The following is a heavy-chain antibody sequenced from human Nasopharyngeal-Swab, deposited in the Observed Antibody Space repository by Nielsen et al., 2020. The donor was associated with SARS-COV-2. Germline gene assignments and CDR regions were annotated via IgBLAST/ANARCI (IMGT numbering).Heavy chain of an antibody. Sequence: SLKISCAASGFTFDDYAMHWVRQAPGKGLEWVSGISWNSGSIGYADSVKGRFTISRDNAKNSLYLQMNSLRAEDTALYYCAKDMGIRGYSYDDYYYYGMDFWGQGTTVAVSS. D-gene: IGHD5-18*01. V-gene: IGHV3-9*01. CDR1: GFTFDDYA. J-gene: IGHJ6*02. CDR3: AKDMGIRGYSYDDYYYYGMDF. CDR2: ISWNSGSI.